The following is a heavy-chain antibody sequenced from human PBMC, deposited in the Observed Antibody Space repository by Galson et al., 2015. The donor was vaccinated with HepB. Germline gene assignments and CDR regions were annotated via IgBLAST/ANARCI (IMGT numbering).Heavy chain of an antibody. CDR3: ARGFSGSGSTYYMDV. V-gene: IGHV1-2*02. CDR1: GYTFTGNY. D-gene: IGHD3-10*01. Sequence: SVKVSCKASGYTFTGNYMHWARQAPGQGLEWMGWINPNGGATNYAQKFQGRVTMTRDTSISTAYLDLSRLTSDDTAVYYCARGFSGSGSTYYMDVWGEGTTVTVSS. J-gene: IGHJ6*03. CDR2: INPNGGAT.